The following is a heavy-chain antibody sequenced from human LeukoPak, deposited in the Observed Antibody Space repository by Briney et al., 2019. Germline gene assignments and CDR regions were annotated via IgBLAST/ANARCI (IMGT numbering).Heavy chain of an antibody. J-gene: IGHJ4*02. CDR3: VRGGGIFDA. V-gene: IGHV3-21*01. CDR2: ISAYSDYK. CDR1: GFTFTTYT. D-gene: IGHD3-16*01. Sequence: GGSLRLSCAASGFTFTTYTMNWVRQAPGKGLEWLSLISAYSDYKFTADSVRGRLTISRDKTKNSLYLQMNSLRVDDTAVYFCVRGGGIFDAWGAGTLVTVSS.